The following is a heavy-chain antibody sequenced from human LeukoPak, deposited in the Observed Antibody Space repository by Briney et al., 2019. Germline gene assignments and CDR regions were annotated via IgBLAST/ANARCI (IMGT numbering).Heavy chain of an antibody. CDR3: AREGYGSGSYYNPDY. J-gene: IGHJ4*02. D-gene: IGHD3-10*01. V-gene: IGHV1-46*01. CDR1: GYTFTSYY. CDR2: INPSGGST. Sequence: ASVKVSCKASGYTFTSYYMHWVRQAPGQGLEWMGIINPSGGSTSYAQKFQGRVTMTRDTSTSTVYMELSSLRSEDTAVYYCAREGYGSGSYYNPDYWGQGTLVTVSS.